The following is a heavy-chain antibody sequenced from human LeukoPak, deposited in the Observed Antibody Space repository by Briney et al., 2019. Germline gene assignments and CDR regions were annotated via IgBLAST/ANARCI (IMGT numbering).Heavy chain of an antibody. CDR3: AKDDDWGRFNH. CDR2: ISPRGDIT. D-gene: IGHD3-16*01. Sequence: TGGSLRLSCAASGFSFRSHGMNWVRQAPGKGVEWVSGISPRGDITYYKDSVRGRFTISRDNFKNTVSLQLNSLRAEDTAMYYCAKDDDWGRFNHWGQGTLVTVSS. V-gene: IGHV3-23*01. CDR1: GFSFRSHG. J-gene: IGHJ1*01.